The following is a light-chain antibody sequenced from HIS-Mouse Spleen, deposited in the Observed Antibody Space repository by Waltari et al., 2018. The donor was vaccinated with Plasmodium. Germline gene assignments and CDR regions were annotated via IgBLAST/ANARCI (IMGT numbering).Light chain of an antibody. CDR3: YSTDSSGNHRV. CDR2: EDS. Sequence: SYALTQPPSVSVSPGQTARITCSGDALPTKYAYWYQQKSGQAPVLVIYEDSKRPSGTPERFSGSSSGTMATLTISGAQVEDEADYYCYSTDSSGNHRVFGGGTKLTVL. J-gene: IGLJ3*02. V-gene: IGLV3-10*01. CDR1: ALPTKY.